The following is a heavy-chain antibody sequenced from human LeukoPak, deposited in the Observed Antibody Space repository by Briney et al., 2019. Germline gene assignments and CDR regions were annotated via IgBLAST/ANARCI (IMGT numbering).Heavy chain of an antibody. CDR2: INPNSGGT. D-gene: IGHD3-22*01. V-gene: IGHV1-2*02. Sequence: ASVKVSCKASGYTFTGYYMHWVRQAPGQGLEWMGWINPNSGGTNYAQKFQGRVTMTRDTSISTAYMELSRLRSDDTAVYYCALLPKITMIVVVIREHDYWGQGTLVTVSS. CDR1: GYTFTGYY. J-gene: IGHJ4*02. CDR3: ALLPKITMIVVVIREHDY.